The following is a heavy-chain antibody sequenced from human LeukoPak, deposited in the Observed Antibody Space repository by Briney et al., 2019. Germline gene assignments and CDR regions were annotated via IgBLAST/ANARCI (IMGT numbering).Heavy chain of an antibody. Sequence: SETLSLTCTVSGGSISSYYWSWIRQPPGKGLEWIGYIYYSGSTNYNPSLKSRVTISVDTSKNQFSLKLSSVTAADTAVCYCARERHGGLDIWGQGTMVTVSS. CDR1: GGSISSYY. CDR2: IYYSGST. J-gene: IGHJ3*02. D-gene: IGHD3-10*01. CDR3: ARERHGGLDI. V-gene: IGHV4-59*01.